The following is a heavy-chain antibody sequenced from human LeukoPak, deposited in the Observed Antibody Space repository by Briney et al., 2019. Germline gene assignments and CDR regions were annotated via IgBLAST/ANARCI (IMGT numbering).Heavy chain of an antibody. V-gene: IGHV3-30*02. D-gene: IGHD3-10*01. CDR1: GFTFSSYG. Sequence: PGGSLRLSCAASGFTFSSYGLHWVRQTPGKGLEWVAFIRYDGSNKYYADSVKGRFTISRDNSKNTLYLQMNSLRAEDTAVYYCAKRATMVRGPHPRWFDPWGQGTLVTVSS. CDR2: IRYDGSNK. CDR3: AKRATMVRGPHPRWFDP. J-gene: IGHJ5*02.